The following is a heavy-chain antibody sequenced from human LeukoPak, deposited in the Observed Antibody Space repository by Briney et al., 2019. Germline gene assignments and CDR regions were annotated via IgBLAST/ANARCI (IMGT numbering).Heavy chain of an antibody. V-gene: IGHV3-23*01. CDR3: AIDLACCGGDCYLGFQH. J-gene: IGHJ1*01. D-gene: IGHD2-21*02. Sequence: GGTLRLSCAASGFTFSSYAMSWVRQAPGKGLEWVSAINGSGGSTYYADSVKGRFTISRDNSKNTLYLQMNSLRAEDTAVYYCAIDLACCGGDCYLGFQHWGQGTLVTVSS. CDR1: GFTFSSYA. CDR2: INGSGGST.